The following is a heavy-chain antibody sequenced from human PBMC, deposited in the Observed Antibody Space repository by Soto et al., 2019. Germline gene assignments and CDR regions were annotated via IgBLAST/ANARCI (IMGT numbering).Heavy chain of an antibody. CDR2: ICYSGST. CDR3: ARGRIQLWYPFDY. CDR1: GSSISSYY. J-gene: IGHJ4*02. D-gene: IGHD5-18*01. V-gene: IGHV4-59*01. Sequence: TSETLSLTCTVFGSSISSYYWSWIRQPPGKGLEWIGYICYSGSTNYNPSLKSRVTISVDTSKNQFSLKLSSVTAADTAVYYCARGRIQLWYPFDYWGQGTLFTVS.